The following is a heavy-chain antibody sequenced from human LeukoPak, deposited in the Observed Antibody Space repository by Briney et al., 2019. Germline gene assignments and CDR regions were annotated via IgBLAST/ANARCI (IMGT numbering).Heavy chain of an antibody. D-gene: IGHD6-13*01. J-gene: IGHJ4*02. Sequence: SQTLSLTCAISGDSVSSNSAAWNWIRQSPSRGLEWLGRTYYRSKWYNDYAVSVKGRIAINPDTSKNQFSLQLNFVTPEDTAVYYCARAKGRSPLFDYWGQGTLVTVSS. CDR3: ARAKGRSPLFDY. CDR1: GDSVSSNSAA. CDR2: TYYRSKWYN. V-gene: IGHV6-1*01.